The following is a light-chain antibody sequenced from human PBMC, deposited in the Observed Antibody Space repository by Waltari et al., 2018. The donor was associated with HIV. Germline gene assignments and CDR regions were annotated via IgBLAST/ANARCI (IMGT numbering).Light chain of an antibody. CDR1: KLGDKY. J-gene: IGLJ3*02. CDR3: QAWDTSTAVV. Sequence: ELTQPPSVSVSPGQTANITCSGDKLGDKYACWYQQKPGQSPVLVIYQDAKRPSGIPDRFSGSNSGNTATLTISGTQAMDEADYYCQAWDTSTAVVFGGGTKLTVL. CDR2: QDA. V-gene: IGLV3-1*01.